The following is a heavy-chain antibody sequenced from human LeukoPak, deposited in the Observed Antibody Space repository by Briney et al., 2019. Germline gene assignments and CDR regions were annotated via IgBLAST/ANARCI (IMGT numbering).Heavy chain of an antibody. CDR2: VFYSGST. D-gene: IGHD3-22*01. J-gene: IGHJ3*02. V-gene: IGHV4-31*03. CDR3: ARAYHDALDI. Sequence: SETPSLTCTVSGGSISSNDYYWNWIRQHPGKGLEWIGYVFYSGSTYYNLSLKSRVTISLDTSKNQFSLKLSSVTAADTAVYYCARAYHDALDIWGQGTMVTVSS. CDR1: GGSISSNDYY.